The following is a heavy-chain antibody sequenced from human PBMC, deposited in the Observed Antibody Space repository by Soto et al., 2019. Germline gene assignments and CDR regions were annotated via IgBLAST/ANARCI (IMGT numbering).Heavy chain of an antibody. V-gene: IGHV1-2*02. D-gene: IGHD3-16*02. J-gene: IGHJ3*02. CDR1: GYTFTGYY. Sequence: ASGKVSCKASGYTFTGYYMHWVRQAPGQGLEWMGWINPNSGGTNYAQKFQGRVTMTRDTSISTAYMELSRLRSDDTAVYYCAREGVMITFGGVIVNAFDIWGQGTMVTVSS. CDR3: AREGVMITFGGVIVNAFDI. CDR2: INPNSGGT.